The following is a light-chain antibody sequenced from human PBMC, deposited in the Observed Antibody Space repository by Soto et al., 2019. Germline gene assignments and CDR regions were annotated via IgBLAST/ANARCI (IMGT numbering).Light chain of an antibody. CDR1: QSISSW. CDR3: QQYNDYSAWT. Sequence: IRMTQSPSTLSASVGDRVTITCRASQSISSWLAWYQQKPVKAPKFLIYKASNLESGVPSRFSGSGSGTEFTLTISSLRPDDFATYYCQQYNDYSAWTFGQGTKVDI. J-gene: IGKJ1*01. V-gene: IGKV1-5*03. CDR2: KAS.